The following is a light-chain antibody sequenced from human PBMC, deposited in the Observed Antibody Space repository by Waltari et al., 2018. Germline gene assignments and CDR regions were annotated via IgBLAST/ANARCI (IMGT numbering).Light chain of an antibody. Sequence: DIVMTQSPDSLSVSLGERAPINCKSSQNILFSSNNKNFLAWYQQKPGQPPKLLIYWASTRESGVPDRFSGSGSMTDFTLTINNLQAEDVAVYYCQQYYSTPPLFGQGTKVEI. J-gene: IGKJ1*01. CDR2: WAS. CDR3: QQYYSTPPL. CDR1: QNILFSSNNKNF. V-gene: IGKV4-1*01.